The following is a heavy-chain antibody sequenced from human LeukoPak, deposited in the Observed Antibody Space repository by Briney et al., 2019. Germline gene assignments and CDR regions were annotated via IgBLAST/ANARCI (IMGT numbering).Heavy chain of an antibody. J-gene: IGHJ4*02. CDR3: ARVTAAIYGFDF. CDR2: ISGYNGNT. Sequence: ASVKVSCKASGYTFATYGISWVRQAPGQGLEWMGWISGYNGNTNYVQKLQSRVTMTTDTSTSTAYMGLRSLRSDDTAVYYCARVTAAIYGFDFWGQGTLVTVSS. CDR1: GYTFATYG. V-gene: IGHV1-18*01. D-gene: IGHD6-13*01.